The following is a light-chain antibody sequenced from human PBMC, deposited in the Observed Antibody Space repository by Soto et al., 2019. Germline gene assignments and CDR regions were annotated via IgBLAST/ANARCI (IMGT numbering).Light chain of an antibody. CDR1: SSNIGAGYD. J-gene: IGLJ3*02. CDR3: QSYDTSLNVWV. V-gene: IGLV1-40*01. CDR2: GDT. Sequence: QSALTQPPSVSGAPGQRGTISCTGSSSNIGAGYDVHWYQHLPETAPKLLIYGDTNRPSGVPDRISGSKSGTSASLAITGLRAEDEADYYCQSYDTSLNVWVFGGGTKLTVL.